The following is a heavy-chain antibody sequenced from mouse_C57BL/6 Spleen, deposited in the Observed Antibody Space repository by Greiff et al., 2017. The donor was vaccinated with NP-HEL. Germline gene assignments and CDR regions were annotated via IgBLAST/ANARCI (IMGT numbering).Heavy chain of an antibody. CDR1: GYSFTGYY. V-gene: IGHV1-42*01. D-gene: IGHD1-1*01. CDR3: ARSGENFYGSRRYYFDY. CDR2: INPSTGGT. Sequence: VQLQQSGPELVKPGASVKISCKASGYSFTGYYMNWVKQSPEKSLEWIGEINPSTGGTTYNQKFKAKATLTVDKSSSTAYMQLKSLTSEDSAVYYCARSGENFYGSRRYYFDYWGQGTTLTVSS. J-gene: IGHJ2*01.